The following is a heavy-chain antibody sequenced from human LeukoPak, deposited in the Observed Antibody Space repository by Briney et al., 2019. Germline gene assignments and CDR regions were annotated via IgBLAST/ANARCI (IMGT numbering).Heavy chain of an antibody. Sequence: GGSLRLSCAASGFTFSSYGMSWVRQAPGKGLEWVSSINDSGGNTYYADSVKGRFTISRDNAKNTLYLQMNSLRAEDTAVYYCAKRSAYGGNWNHFDYWGQGTLVTVSS. CDR3: AKRSAYGGNWNHFDY. D-gene: IGHD4-23*01. V-gene: IGHV3-23*01. J-gene: IGHJ4*02. CDR1: GFTFSSYG. CDR2: INDSGGNT.